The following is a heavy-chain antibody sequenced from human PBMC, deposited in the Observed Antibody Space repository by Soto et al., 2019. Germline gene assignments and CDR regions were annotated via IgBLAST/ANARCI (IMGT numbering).Heavy chain of an antibody. CDR1: GDSVTSGSDY. CDR3: ARGVGFGYYYYHMDL. CDR2: IYYSGSA. D-gene: IGHD3-10*01. Sequence: SSETLSLTCTVSGDSVTSGSDYWSWIRQPPGKGLEWIGYIYYSGSADYNPSLGSRVTISIDTSKNQFSLKLTSVTAADTAVYYCARGVGFGYYYYHMDLWGQGTTVTVSS. J-gene: IGHJ6*02. V-gene: IGHV4-61*01.